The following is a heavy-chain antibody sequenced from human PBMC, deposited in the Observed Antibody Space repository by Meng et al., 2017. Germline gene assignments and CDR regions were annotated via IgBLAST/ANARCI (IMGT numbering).Heavy chain of an antibody. CDR1: CYTFTSYD. D-gene: IGHD1-26*01. Sequence: HLVLTGASLKQRWSHLHVSLKASCYTFTSYDMNCVRPTPGQGLEWMGWLNTNTGNPTYAQGFPGRFVFSLATSVRTAYLQISSLKAEDTAVYYCARENRWEPPDYWGQGTLVTVSS. CDR3: ARENRWEPPDY. CDR2: LNTNTGNP. J-gene: IGHJ4*02. V-gene: IGHV7-4-1*02.